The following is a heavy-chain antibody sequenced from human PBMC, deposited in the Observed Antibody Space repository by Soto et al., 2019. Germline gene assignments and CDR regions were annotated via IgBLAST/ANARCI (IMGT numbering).Heavy chain of an antibody. J-gene: IGHJ4*02. D-gene: IGHD3-22*01. CDR1: GFSFTRYG. V-gene: IGHV3-33*01. Sequence: GGSLRLSCASSGFSFTRYGFHWVRQAPGKGLEWVAAIWHDGSKEYYVESVKGRFTVSRDNSKSTVYLQMNSLRAEDTAVYCCERDDDTTSHYGMFTWGQGYQVTVSS. CDR2: IWHDGSKE. CDR3: ERDDDTTSHYGMFT.